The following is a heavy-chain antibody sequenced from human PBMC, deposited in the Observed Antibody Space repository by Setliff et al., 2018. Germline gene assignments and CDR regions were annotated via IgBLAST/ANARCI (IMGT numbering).Heavy chain of an antibody. CDR3: ARDPWQWLTTFTSAEYFQH. Sequence: ASVKVSCQASGGTFSSYAISWVRQAPGQGLEWMGRIIPIFGTANYAQKFQGRVTITADKSTSTAYVELSSLRSEDTAVYYCARDPWQWLTTFTSAEYFQHWGQGTLVTVSS. D-gene: IGHD6-19*01. V-gene: IGHV1-69*06. CDR1: GGTFSSYA. J-gene: IGHJ1*01. CDR2: IIPIFGTA.